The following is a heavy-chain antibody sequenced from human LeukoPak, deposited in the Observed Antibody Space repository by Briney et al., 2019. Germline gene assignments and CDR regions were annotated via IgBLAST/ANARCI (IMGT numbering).Heavy chain of an antibody. V-gene: IGHV1-2*02. CDR3: ARDPVYCSSTSCYIRNWFDP. D-gene: IGHD2-2*02. J-gene: IGHJ5*02. CDR1: GYTFTSYD. Sequence: ASVKVSCKASGYTFTSYDISWVRQAPGQGLEWMGWINPNTGGTNYAQKFQGRVTMTRDTSISTAYMEMRWLRSDDTAVYYCARDPVYCSSTSCYIRNWFDPWGQGTLVTVSS. CDR2: INPNTGGT.